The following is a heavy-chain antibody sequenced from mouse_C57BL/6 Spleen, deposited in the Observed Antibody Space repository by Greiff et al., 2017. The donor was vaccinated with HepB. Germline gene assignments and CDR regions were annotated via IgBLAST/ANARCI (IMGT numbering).Heavy chain of an antibody. J-gene: IGHJ1*03. CDR1: GYTFTEYT. Sequence: VKLMESGAELVKPGASVKLSCKASGYTFTEYTIHWVKQRSGQGLEWIGWFYPGSGSIKYNEKFKDKATLTADKSSSTVYMELSRLTSEDSAVYFCARHEAPAIYYGYGGYFDVWGTGTTVTVSS. CDR2: FYPGSGSI. CDR3: ARHEAPAIYYGYGGYFDV. V-gene: IGHV1-62-2*01. D-gene: IGHD2-2*01.